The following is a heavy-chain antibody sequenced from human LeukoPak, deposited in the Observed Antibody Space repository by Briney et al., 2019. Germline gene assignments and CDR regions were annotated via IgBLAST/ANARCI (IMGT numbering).Heavy chain of an antibody. V-gene: IGHV1-24*01. CDR2: SDPEDGET. J-gene: IGHJ4*02. CDR1: GYTLTELS. Sequence: ASVKVSCKVSGYTLTELSMHWVRQAPGKGLEWMGGSDPEDGETIYAQKFQGRVTMTEDTSTDTAYMELSSLRSEDTAVYYCATGGFLGSGYLAERTWAHRGQKLQGHYFDYWGQGTLVTVSS. D-gene: IGHD1-1*01. CDR3: ATGGFLGSGYLAERTWAHRGQKLQGHYFDY.